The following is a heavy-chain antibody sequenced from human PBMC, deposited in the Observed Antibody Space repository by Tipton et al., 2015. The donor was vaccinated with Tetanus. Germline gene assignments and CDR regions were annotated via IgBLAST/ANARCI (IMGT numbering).Heavy chain of an antibody. Sequence: LRLSCTVSGGSVSSYYWTWFRQPPGKRLEWIGFVSSSGNSNYSPSLTGRVSMSLDTSKQQFSLSLTSATAADTAVYYCARERIRLIGDVIFRYFDLWGRGTLFTVSS. J-gene: IGHJ2*01. CDR2: VSSSGNS. D-gene: IGHD3-3*02. CDR1: GGSVSSYY. V-gene: IGHV4-4*07. CDR3: ARERIRLIGDVIFRYFDL.